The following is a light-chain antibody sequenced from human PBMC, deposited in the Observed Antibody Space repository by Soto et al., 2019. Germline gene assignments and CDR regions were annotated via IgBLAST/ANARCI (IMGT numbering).Light chain of an antibody. CDR3: QQYNNWPQT. CDR1: QSVSSN. Sequence: EIVMMHSPATLSVSPGERATLSCRASQSVSSNLALYQQKPGQAPRLLIYGASTRATGIPARFSGSGSGTEFTLTISSLQSEDFAVYYCQQYNNWPQTFGQGTKVDIK. J-gene: IGKJ1*01. CDR2: GAS. V-gene: IGKV3-15*01.